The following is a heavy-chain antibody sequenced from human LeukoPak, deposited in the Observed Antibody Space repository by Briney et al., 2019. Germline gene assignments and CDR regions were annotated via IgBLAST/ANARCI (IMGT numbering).Heavy chain of an antibody. D-gene: IGHD6-19*01. CDR2: IKQDGSEE. V-gene: IGHV3-7*01. CDR1: GFTFSSYS. Sequence: PGGSLRLSCAASGFTFSSYSMNWVRQAPGKGLEWVANIKQDGSEEQYVDSVKGRFTISRDNARNSLYLQMNSLRADDTAVYYCARNGGWYRLDYWGQGTLVTVSS. CDR3: ARNGGWYRLDY. J-gene: IGHJ4*02.